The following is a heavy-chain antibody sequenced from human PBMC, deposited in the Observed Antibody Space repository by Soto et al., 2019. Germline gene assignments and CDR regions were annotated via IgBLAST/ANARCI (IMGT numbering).Heavy chain of an antibody. CDR2: INPNSGGT. V-gene: IGHV1-2*02. Sequence: QVQLVQSGAEVKNPGASAKVSCKASGYTFTGYFIHWVRQAPGQGLEWMGWINPNSGGTKYAQKFQGRVTMTRDTSISPAYMELSRLRSDDTAVYNCAREAMASSVFGYWGQGTLVTVSS. D-gene: IGHD5-18*01. CDR3: AREAMASSVFGY. CDR1: GYTFTGYF. J-gene: IGHJ4*02.